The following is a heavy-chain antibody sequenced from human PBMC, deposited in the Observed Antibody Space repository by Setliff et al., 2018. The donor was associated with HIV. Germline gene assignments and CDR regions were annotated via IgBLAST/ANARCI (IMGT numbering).Heavy chain of an antibody. J-gene: IGHJ4*02. CDR3: ATSEWELIDFDY. CDR2: IYFSGRT. Sequence: PSETLSLTCTVSGGSISSSSYYWGWIRQPPGKGLEWIGSIYFSGRTYYNPSLKSRVTMSVDTSRHQFSLNLNSVTAADTAVYFCATSEWELIDFDYWGQGTLVTVSS. CDR1: GGSISSSSYY. V-gene: IGHV4-39*01. D-gene: IGHD1-26*01.